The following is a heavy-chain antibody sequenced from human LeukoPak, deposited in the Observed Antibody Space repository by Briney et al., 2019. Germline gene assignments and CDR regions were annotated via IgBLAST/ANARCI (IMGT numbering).Heavy chain of an antibody. CDR1: GFTFSSYS. D-gene: IGHD6-19*01. CDR3: AREDRSSGWYPLDH. CDR2: ISSSSSYI. Sequence: GGSLRLSCAASGFTFSSYSMNWVRQAPGKGLEWVTSISSSSSYIYYADSVKGRFIISRDNAKNSLYLQMNSLRAEDTAVYYCAREDRSSGWYPLDHWGQGTLVTVSS. V-gene: IGHV3-21*01. J-gene: IGHJ4*02.